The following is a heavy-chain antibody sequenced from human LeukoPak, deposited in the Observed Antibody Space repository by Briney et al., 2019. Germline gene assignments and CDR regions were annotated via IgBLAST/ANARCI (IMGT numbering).Heavy chain of an antibody. V-gene: IGHV3-21*01. CDR3: ARDGPGY. CDR2: ISSSSSYI. CDR1: GFTFTTYW. Sequence: GGSLRLSCAASGFTFTTYWMAWVRQAPGKGLEWVSSISSSSSYIYYADSVKGRFTISRDNAKNSLYLQMNSLRAEDTAVYYCARDGPGYWGQGTLVTVSS. J-gene: IGHJ4*02.